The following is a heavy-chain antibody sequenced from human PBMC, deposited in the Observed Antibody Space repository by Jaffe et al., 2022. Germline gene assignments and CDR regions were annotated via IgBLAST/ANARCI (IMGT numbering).Heavy chain of an antibody. CDR3: ARDYLAAGDYGSF. V-gene: IGHV4-61*02. CDR1: GGSISSGRYY. Sequence: QVQLQESGPGLVKPSQTLSLTCTVSGGSISSGRYYWTWIRQPAGKALEWIGRIYTTGGTDYNPSLKSRVTISRDTSKNQFSLKLTSVTAADTAVYFCARDYLAAGDYGSFWGQGTLVTVSS. CDR2: IYTTGGT. J-gene: IGHJ4*02. D-gene: IGHD4-17*01.